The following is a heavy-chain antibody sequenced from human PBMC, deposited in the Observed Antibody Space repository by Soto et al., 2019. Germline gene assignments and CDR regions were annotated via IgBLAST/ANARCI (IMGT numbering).Heavy chain of an antibody. CDR3: ARGGYRWYYFDY. CDR2: IYYSGST. J-gene: IGHJ4*02. CDR1: GGSISSGGYY. Sequence: PSETLSLTCTVSGGSISSGGYYWSWIRQHPGKGLEWIGYIYYSGSTYYNPSLKSRVTISVDTSKNQFSLKLSSVTAADTAVYYCARGGYRWYYFDYWGQGTLVTVSS. D-gene: IGHD3-22*01. V-gene: IGHV4-31*03.